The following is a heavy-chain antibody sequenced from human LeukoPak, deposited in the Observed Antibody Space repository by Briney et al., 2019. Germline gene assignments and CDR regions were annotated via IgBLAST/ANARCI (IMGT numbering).Heavy chain of an antibody. CDR2: ISYDGSNK. CDR3: TRDRPPRYCSSTSCSNDAFDI. V-gene: IGHV3-30*04. D-gene: IGHD2-2*01. CDR1: GFTFSSYA. Sequence: GGSLRLYCAASGFTFSSYAMHWVRQAPGKGLEWVAVISYDGSNKYYADSVKGRFTISRDNSKNTLYLQMNSLRAEDTAVYYCTRDRPPRYCSSTSCSNDAFDIWGQGTMVTVSS. J-gene: IGHJ3*02.